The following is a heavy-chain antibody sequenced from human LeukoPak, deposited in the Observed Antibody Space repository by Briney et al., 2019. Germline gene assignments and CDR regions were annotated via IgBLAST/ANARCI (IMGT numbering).Heavy chain of an antibody. D-gene: IGHD3-22*01. CDR3: ARGQTASNYDSSGYLSDI. CDR1: GYTFTSYD. Sequence: ASVKVSCKASGYTFTSYDISWVRQATGQGLEWMGWMNPNSGNTGYAQKFQGRVTMTTNTSISTAYMELSGLRSEDTAVYFCARGQTASNYDSSGYLSDIWGQGTMVTVSS. V-gene: IGHV1-8*01. CDR2: MNPNSGNT. J-gene: IGHJ3*02.